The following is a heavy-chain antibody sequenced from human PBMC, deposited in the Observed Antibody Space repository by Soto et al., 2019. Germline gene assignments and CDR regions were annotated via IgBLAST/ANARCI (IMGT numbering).Heavy chain of an antibody. J-gene: IGHJ4*02. CDR3: VFLVIQVDRKLSGFHY. CDR2: IYYSGST. V-gene: IGHV4-31*03. Sequence: SETLSLTCTVSGDSISSGGYYWSWIRQHPGKGLEWIGYIYYSGSTDYNPSLKGRITISLDTSKNQFSLKLSSVTAADTAVYYCVFLVIQVDRKLSGFHYWGQ. CDR1: GDSISSGGYY. D-gene: IGHD2-21*01.